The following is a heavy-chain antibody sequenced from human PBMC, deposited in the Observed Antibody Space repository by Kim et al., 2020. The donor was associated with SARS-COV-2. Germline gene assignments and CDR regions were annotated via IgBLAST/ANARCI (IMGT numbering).Heavy chain of an antibody. V-gene: IGHV3-9*01. D-gene: IGHD5-12*01. J-gene: IGHJ4*02. CDR3: AKDIGLGGYDWRGFDY. Sequence: GGSLRLSCAASGFTFGDYAMHWVRQAPGKGLEWVSGISWNSGSIGYADSVKGRFTISRDNAKNSLYLQMNSLRAEDTALYYCAKDIGLGGYDWRGFDYWGQGTLVTVSS. CDR1: GFTFGDYA. CDR2: ISWNSGSI.